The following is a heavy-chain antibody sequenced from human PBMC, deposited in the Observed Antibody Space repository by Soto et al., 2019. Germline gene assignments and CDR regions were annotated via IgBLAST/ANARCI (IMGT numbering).Heavy chain of an antibody. Sequence: PGGSLRLSCAASGFTVSSNYMSWVRQAPGKGLEWVSVIYSGGSTYYADSVKGRFTISRDNSKNTLYLQMNSLRAEDTAVYYCARVNRQQLVDYWGQGTLVTVYS. CDR3: ARVNRQQLVDY. V-gene: IGHV3-53*01. D-gene: IGHD6-13*01. CDR1: GFTVSSNY. CDR2: IYSGGST. J-gene: IGHJ4*02.